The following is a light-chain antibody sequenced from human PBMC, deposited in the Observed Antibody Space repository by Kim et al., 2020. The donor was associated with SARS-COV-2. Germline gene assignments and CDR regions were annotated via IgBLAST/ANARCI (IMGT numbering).Light chain of an antibody. CDR1: QDIGSY. CDR2: AAS. CDR3: QQVNDYPRT. Sequence: AAIGDRVTITCRASQDIGSYLAWYQQKPGKAPNVLIDAASTLQSGVPSKFSGSGSGTEFTLTISSLQPEDFATYYCQQVNDYPRTFGQGTKVEIK. J-gene: IGKJ1*01. V-gene: IGKV1-9*01.